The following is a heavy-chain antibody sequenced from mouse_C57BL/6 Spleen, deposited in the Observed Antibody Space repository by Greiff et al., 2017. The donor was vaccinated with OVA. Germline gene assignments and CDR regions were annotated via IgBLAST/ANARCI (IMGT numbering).Heavy chain of an antibody. CDR1: GYSITSDY. D-gene: IGHD1-1*01. V-gene: IGHV3-8*01. CDR3: ARYKGKYYGSSHYFDD. Sequence: EVQLVESGPGLAKPSQTLSLTCSVTGYSITSDYWNWIRKFPGNKLEYMGYISYSGSTYYTPSLKCRLSITRDTSKNQYYLQLNFVTTEDTATDYCARYKGKYYGSSHYFDDWGQGTTLTVSS. CDR2: ISYSGST. J-gene: IGHJ2*01.